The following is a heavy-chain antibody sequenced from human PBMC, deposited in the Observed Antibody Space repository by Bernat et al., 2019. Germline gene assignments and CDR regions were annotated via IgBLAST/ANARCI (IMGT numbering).Heavy chain of an antibody. Sequence: EVQLVESGGGLVQPGGSLKLSCAASGFPFSGSTMHWVRQASGKGLEWIGRIRIKGNNYATAYAASVEGRFTISRDDSKNTAYLQMNSLRAEDTAVYYCARDDENDYYYDSSGYPRRACAFDIWGQGTMVTVSS. CDR2: IRIKGNNYAT. CDR1: GFPFSGST. V-gene: IGHV3-73*01. D-gene: IGHD3-22*01. CDR3: ARDDENDYYYDSSGYPRRACAFDI. J-gene: IGHJ3*02.